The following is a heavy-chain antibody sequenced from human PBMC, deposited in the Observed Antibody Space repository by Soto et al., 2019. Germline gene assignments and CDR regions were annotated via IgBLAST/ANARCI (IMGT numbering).Heavy chain of an antibody. D-gene: IGHD3-22*01. J-gene: IGHJ6*02. V-gene: IGHV4-59*01. CDR2: IYYSGST. CDR3: ARTYYYDSSGYPPLYGMDV. Sequence: PSETLSLTCTVSGGSISSYYWSWIRQPPGKGLEWIGYIYYSGSTNYNPSLKSRVTISVDTSKNQFSLKLSSVTAADTAVYYCARTYYYDSSGYPPLYGMDVWGQGTTVTVSS. CDR1: GGSISSYY.